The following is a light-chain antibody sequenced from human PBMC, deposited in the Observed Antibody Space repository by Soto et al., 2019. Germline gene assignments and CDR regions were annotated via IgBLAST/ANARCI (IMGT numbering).Light chain of an antibody. CDR3: SSYTGSSTYVV. V-gene: IGLV2-14*01. CDR2: DVN. J-gene: IGLJ2*01. Sequence: QSALTQPASVSGSPGQSSTISCTRTSSDVGGYNYVSWYQQHPGKAPKLMIYDVNNRPSGVSNRFSGSKSGNTASLTISGLQAEDEADYYCSSYTGSSTYVVFGGGTKLTVL. CDR1: SSDVGGYNY.